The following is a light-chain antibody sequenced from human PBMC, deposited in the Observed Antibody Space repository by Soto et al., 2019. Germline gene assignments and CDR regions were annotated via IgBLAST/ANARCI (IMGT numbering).Light chain of an antibody. J-gene: IGLJ2*01. Sequence: QPVLTQSPSASASLGASVKLTCTLSSGHSSYAIAWHQQQPEKGPRYLMKLNGDGSHTKGDGIPDRFSGSSSGAERYLTISSLQSEDEADYYCQTWSSGIQIFGGGTKVTVL. CDR1: SGHSSYA. CDR2: LNGDGSH. V-gene: IGLV4-69*01. CDR3: QTWSSGIQI.